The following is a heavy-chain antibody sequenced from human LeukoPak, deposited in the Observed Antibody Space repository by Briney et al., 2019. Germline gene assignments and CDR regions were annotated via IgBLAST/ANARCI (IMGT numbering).Heavy chain of an antibody. D-gene: IGHD6-13*01. CDR1: GYSFTSYW. V-gene: IGHV5-51*01. CDR2: IYPGDSDT. J-gene: IGHJ4*02. CDR3: GRAAAGTVVTNFDY. Sequence: GESLRISCKGSGYSFTSYWSGWVRQMPGKGLEWMGIIYPGDSDTRYSPSSQGQVTISADKSISTAYLQWSSLKASDTAMYYCGRAAAGTVVTNFDYWGQGTLVTVSS.